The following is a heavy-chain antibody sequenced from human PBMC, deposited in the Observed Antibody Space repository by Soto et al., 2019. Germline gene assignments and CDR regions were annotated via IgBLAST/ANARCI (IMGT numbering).Heavy chain of an antibody. CDR1: GYTFTSYV. CDR2: INAANGDT. CDR3: VRRHVSATGIDWFDP. V-gene: IGHV1-3*01. Sequence: GASVKVSCKASGYTFTSYVIHWVRQAPGQRLEWMGWINAANGDTKYSPKFQGRVTIARDTSARTAYMELSSLRSEDTAVYYCVRRHVSATGIDWFDPWGQGTLVTVSS. J-gene: IGHJ5*02. D-gene: IGHD6-13*01.